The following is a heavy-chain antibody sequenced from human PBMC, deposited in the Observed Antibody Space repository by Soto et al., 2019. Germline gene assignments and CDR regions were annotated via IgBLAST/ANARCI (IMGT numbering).Heavy chain of an antibody. D-gene: IGHD5-18*01. CDR1: GFTFSSYS. V-gene: IGHV3-48*02. CDR2: ISSSSSTI. Sequence: LRLSCAASGFTFSSYSMNWVRQAPGKGLEWVSYISSSSSTIYYADSVKGRFTISRDNAKNSLYLQMNSLRDEDTAVYYCASHRGYSYGFQDYWGQGTLVTVSS. CDR3: ASHRGYSYGFQDY. J-gene: IGHJ4*02.